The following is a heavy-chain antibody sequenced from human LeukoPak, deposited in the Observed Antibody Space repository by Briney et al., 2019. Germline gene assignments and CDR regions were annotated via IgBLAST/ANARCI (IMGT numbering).Heavy chain of an antibody. V-gene: IGHV1-2*02. J-gene: IGHJ4*02. CDR3: ARDLGGRQWLAVFFDY. CDR2: INPNSGGT. D-gene: IGHD6-19*01. Sequence: ASVKLSCKASGYTFTGYYIHWVRQAPGQGLEWMGWINPNSGGTNYAQKFQGRVTTTRETSISTAYMELSRLRSADTAVYYCARDLGGRQWLAVFFDYWGPRTLVTVSS. CDR1: GYTFTGYY.